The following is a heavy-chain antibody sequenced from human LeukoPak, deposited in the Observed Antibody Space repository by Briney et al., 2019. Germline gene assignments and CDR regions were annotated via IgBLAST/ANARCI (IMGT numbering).Heavy chain of an antibody. J-gene: IGHJ4*02. CDR2: TYFRSQWFD. CDR1: GDSVSNNRAS. Sequence: SQTLSLTCAISGDSVSNNRASWGWIRQSPSRGLEWLGRTYFRSQWFDDYPPSLRTRITIHPDTSKTQFSLPLPSVTPEDAAVYYCVRIRGLGLFDYWGQGTLVTVSS. CDR3: VRIRGLGLFDY. V-gene: IGHV6-1*01. D-gene: IGHD1-26*01.